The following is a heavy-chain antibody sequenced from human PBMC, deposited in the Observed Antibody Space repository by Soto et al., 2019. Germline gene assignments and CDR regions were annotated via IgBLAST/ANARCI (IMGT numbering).Heavy chain of an antibody. J-gene: IGHJ5*02. CDR3: ARGNKYYFWSGSNWFDP. V-gene: IGHV4-59*01. D-gene: IGHD3-3*01. Sequence: PSQRLSLAWLLSAGSISSYYWSWNRPPPGKGLEWMGYIYYSGSTNYNRSLKSRATISVDTSKNQFSLKLSSVTAADTAVYYCARGNKYYFWSGSNWFDPWGQGTLVTVSS. CDR2: IYYSGST. CDR1: AGSISSYY.